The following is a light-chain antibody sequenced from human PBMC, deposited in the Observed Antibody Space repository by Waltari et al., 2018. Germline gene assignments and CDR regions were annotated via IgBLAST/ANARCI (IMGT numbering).Light chain of an antibody. V-gene: IGLV8-61*01. CDR1: SGSVSSSHY. CDR3: ALYIRADVV. CDR2: STN. J-gene: IGLJ2*01. Sequence: QTVVTQEPSFSVSPGGTVPLTCGLNSGSVSSSHYPSWYQQTPGQAPRTLIYSTNTLSSGVPHRFSGSIVGDKAALTITGAQADDESIYHCALYIRADVVFGGGTKLTVL.